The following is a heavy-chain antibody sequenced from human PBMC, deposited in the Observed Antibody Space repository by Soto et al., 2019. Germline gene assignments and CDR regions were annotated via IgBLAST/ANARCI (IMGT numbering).Heavy chain of an antibody. CDR3: ARVSVGGDDFWSGYYIPSPYYYYYGMDV. D-gene: IGHD3-3*01. CDR2: ISSSSSTI. Sequence: GGSLRLSCAASGFTFSSYSMNWVRQAPGKGLEWVSYISSSSSTIYYADSVKGRFTISRDNAKNSLYLQMNSLRDEGTGVYYCARVSVGGDDFWSGYYIPSPYYYYYGMDVWGQGTTVTVSS. J-gene: IGHJ6*02. CDR1: GFTFSSYS. V-gene: IGHV3-48*02.